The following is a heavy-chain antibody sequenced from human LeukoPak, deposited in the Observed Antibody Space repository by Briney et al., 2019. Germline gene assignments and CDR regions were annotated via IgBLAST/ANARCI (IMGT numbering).Heavy chain of an antibody. V-gene: IGHV6-1*01. Sequence: SQTLSLTCAISGDSVSINNGAWNWIRQSPSRGLEWLGRTYYRSKWYNDYAGSLMSRITISPDTSKNQFSLQVYSVPPEDTAVYYCARDVGTTGWHTYDFWGQGTLVTVSS. CDR3: ARDVGTTGWHTYDF. D-gene: IGHD3-9*01. CDR2: TYYRSKWYN. CDR1: GDSVSINNGA. J-gene: IGHJ4*02.